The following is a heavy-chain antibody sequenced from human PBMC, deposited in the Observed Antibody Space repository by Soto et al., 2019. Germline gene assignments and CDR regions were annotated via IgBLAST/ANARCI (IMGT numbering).Heavy chain of an antibody. J-gene: IGHJ1*01. CDR2: NSATSASI. Sequence: GGSLRLSCAAPRFTFNTHSLSWVPQAPGEGLGGVSSNSATSASIYYADYVRGRFTISRDNSKNTLSLHMNSLTDEDTALYYCAKDVPHYYGTSGFYYGFGSWGQGTLVTVSS. D-gene: IGHD3-22*01. CDR1: RFTFNTHS. V-gene: IGHV3-23*01. CDR3: AKDVPHYYGTSGFYYGFGS.